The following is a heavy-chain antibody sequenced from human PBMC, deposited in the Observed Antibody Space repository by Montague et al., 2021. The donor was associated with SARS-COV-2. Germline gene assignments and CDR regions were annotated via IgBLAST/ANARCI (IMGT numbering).Heavy chain of an antibody. D-gene: IGHD6-13*01. V-gene: IGHV4-39*01. CDR2: IYYSGST. Sequence: SETLSLTCTVSGGSISSSSNYWGWIRQPPGKGLEWIGSIYYSGSTHYNPSLKSRVTISVDTSRNQFSLRLSSVTAADTSAYYCARLPLVSSWSRAAGYYYYGMDVWGQGTTVTVSS. J-gene: IGHJ6*02. CDR3: ARLPLVSSWSRAAGYYYYGMDV. CDR1: GGSISSSSNY.